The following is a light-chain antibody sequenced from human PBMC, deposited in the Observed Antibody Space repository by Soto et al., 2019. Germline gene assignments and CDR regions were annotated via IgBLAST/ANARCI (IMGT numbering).Light chain of an antibody. J-gene: IGKJ5*01. CDR3: QQYDTWPSIT. V-gene: IGKV3-15*01. Sequence: DIVMTQSPATLSVSPGEGATRSCRASQSVRTKLAWYQQKAGQAPRLLIYGASTRATGVSDRFSGSGSGTEHTLTISSLQSEDFAVYYCQQYDTWPSITFGQGTRLEI. CDR2: GAS. CDR1: QSVRTK.